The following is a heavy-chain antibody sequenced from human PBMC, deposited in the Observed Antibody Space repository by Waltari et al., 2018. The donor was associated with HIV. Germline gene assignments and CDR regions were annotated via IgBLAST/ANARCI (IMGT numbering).Heavy chain of an antibody. CDR2: IIPIFGTA. D-gene: IGHD6-19*01. CDR3: ARERGIAVAAPGAFDI. Sequence: QVQLVQSGAEVKKPGSSVKVSCKASGGTFSSYAISWVRQAPGQGLEWMGGIIPIFGTANSAQKFQGRVTITADKSTSTAYMELSSLRSEDTAVYYCARERGIAVAAPGAFDIWGQGTMVTVSS. V-gene: IGHV1-69*06. CDR1: GGTFSSYA. J-gene: IGHJ3*02.